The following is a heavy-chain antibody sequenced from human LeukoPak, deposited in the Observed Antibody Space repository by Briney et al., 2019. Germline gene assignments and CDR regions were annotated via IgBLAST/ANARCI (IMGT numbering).Heavy chain of an antibody. CDR2: ISYHGGSR. V-gene: IGHV3-23*01. D-gene: IGHD3-16*01. Sequence: PGGSLRLSCAASGFTFSRYAMNWVRPAPGKGLEWVSGISYHGGSRFYAASVRGRFTISRDDSRNTVFLQMNSLRAEDTALYYCAKPSQLGDYPNYFYYGMDVWGQGTSVTVSS. J-gene: IGHJ6*02. CDR3: AKPSQLGDYPNYFYYGMDV. CDR1: GFTFSRYA.